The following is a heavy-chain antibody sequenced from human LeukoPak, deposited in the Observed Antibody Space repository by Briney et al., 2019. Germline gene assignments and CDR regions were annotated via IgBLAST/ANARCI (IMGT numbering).Heavy chain of an antibody. V-gene: IGHV3-30*18. CDR3: AKGRSSSWYRVGYDY. Sequence: GGSLRLSCAASGFTFSSYGMHWVRQAPGKGLEWVAVISYDGSNKYYADSVKGRFTISRDNSKNTLYLQMNSLRAEDTAVYYCAKGRSSSWYRVGYDYWGQGTLVTVSS. D-gene: IGHD6-13*01. CDR2: ISYDGSNK. CDR1: GFTFSSYG. J-gene: IGHJ4*02.